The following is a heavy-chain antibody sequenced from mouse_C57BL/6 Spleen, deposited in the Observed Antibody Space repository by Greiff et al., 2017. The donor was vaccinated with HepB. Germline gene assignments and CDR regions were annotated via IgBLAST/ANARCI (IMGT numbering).Heavy chain of an antibody. Sequence: VQLVESGGGLVKPGGSLKLSCAASGFTFSSYAMSWVRQTPEKRLEWVATISDGGSYTYYPDNVKGRFTISRDNAKNNLYLQMSHLKSEDTAMYYCARDHLLLRHAMDYWGQGTSVTVSS. CDR2: ISDGGSYT. CDR3: ARDHLLLRHAMDY. J-gene: IGHJ4*01. D-gene: IGHD1-1*01. V-gene: IGHV5-4*01. CDR1: GFTFSSYA.